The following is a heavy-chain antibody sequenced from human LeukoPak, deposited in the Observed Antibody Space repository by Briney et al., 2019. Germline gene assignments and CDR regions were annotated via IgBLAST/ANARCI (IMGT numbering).Heavy chain of an antibody. CDR1: TFTFSTYW. J-gene: IGHJ4*02. Sequence: GGSLRLSCEASTFTFSTYWMHWVRQAPGKGLVWVSYINGDGSTTNYADPVKGRLTISRDNAKNTLYLQMNSLRAEDTAVYYCATGSGSYYDSWGLGTLVTVSS. V-gene: IGHV3-74*01. D-gene: IGHD3-10*01. CDR3: ATGSGSYYDS. CDR2: INGDGSTT.